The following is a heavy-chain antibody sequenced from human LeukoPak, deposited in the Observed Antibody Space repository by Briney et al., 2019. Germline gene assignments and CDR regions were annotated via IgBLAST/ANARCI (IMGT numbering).Heavy chain of an antibody. CDR2: INPNSGGT. D-gene: IGHD6-19*01. Sequence: GASVKVSCKASGYTFTSYGISWVRQAPGQGLEWMGWINPNSGGTNYAQKFQGRVTMTRDTSISTVYMEMSSLRSEDTAVYYCARNLVGKTDFDYWGQGTLVTVSS. CDR3: ARNLVGKTDFDY. CDR1: GYTFTSYG. V-gene: IGHV1-2*02. J-gene: IGHJ4*02.